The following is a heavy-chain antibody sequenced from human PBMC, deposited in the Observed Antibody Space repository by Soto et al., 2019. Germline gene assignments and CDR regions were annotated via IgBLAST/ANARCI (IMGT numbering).Heavy chain of an antibody. J-gene: IGHJ5*02. CDR1: GGTFSSYA. Sequence: QVQLVQSGAEVKKPGSSVKVSRKASGGTFSSYAISWVRQAPGQGLEWMGGIIPIFGTANYAQKFQGRVTITADESTSTAYMELSSLRSEDTAVYYCARDRTMVRGAAIGFDPWGQGTLVTVSS. D-gene: IGHD3-10*01. V-gene: IGHV1-69*01. CDR3: ARDRTMVRGAAIGFDP. CDR2: IIPIFGTA.